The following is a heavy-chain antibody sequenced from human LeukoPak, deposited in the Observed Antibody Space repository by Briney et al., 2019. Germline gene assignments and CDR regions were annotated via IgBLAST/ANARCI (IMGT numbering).Heavy chain of an antibody. V-gene: IGHV1-69*05. CDR2: VIPVFGTI. D-gene: IGHD1-26*01. CDR3: VRDRGGATTVY. Sequence: SVKVSCKASGYTFTSYDINWVRQAPGQGLEWMGGVIPVFGTINYAEKFQGRVTITTDKSTSTAYMELSSLRSEDTAVYFCVRDRGGATTVYWGQGTLVTVSS. J-gene: IGHJ4*02. CDR1: GYTFTSYD.